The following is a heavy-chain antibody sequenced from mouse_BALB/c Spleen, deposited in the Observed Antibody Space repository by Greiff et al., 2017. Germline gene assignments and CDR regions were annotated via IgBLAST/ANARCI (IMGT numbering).Heavy chain of an antibody. D-gene: IGHD2-14*01. CDR2: ISDGGSYT. CDR1: GFTFSDYY. V-gene: IGHV5-4*02. J-gene: IGHJ3*01. Sequence: DVQLVESGGGLVKPGRSLKLSCAASGFTFSDYYMYWVRQTPEKRLEWVATISDGGSYTYYPDSVKGRFTISRNKAKNNLYMQMSRLKSEDTAMYYCAREDYRGLPWIAYWGQGTLVTVSA. CDR3: AREDYRGLPWIAY.